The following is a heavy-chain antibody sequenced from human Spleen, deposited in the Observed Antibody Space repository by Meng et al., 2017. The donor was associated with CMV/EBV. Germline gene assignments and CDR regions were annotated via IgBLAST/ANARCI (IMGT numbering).Heavy chain of an antibody. J-gene: IGHJ3*02. CDR1: GYTFTGYY. CDR3: ARGGLYCSSTSCYRYFPFDI. D-gene: IGHD2-2*01. V-gene: IGHV1-69*04. Sequence: SVKVSCKSSGYTFTGYYMHWVRQAPGKGLEWMARIIPILGITLHAQKYQDRVTLTADKSTNTAYMELSSLRSEDTAVYYCARGGLYCSSTSCYRYFPFDIWGQGTMVTVSS. CDR2: IIPILGIT.